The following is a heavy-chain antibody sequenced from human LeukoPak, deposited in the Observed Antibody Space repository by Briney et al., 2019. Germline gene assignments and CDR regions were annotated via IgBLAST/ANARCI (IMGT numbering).Heavy chain of an antibody. CDR1: GGSFSGYY. Sequence: PSETLSLTCAVYGGSFSGYYWSWIRQPPGKGLEWIGYIYYSGSTNYNPSLKSRVTISVDTSKNQFSLKLSSVTAADTAVYYCARHRKTTVTIDYWGQGTLVTVSS. CDR3: ARHRKTTVTIDY. J-gene: IGHJ4*02. CDR2: IYYSGST. V-gene: IGHV4-59*08. D-gene: IGHD4-17*01.